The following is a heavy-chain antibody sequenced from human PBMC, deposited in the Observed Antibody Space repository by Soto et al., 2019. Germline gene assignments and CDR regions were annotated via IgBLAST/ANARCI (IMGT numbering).Heavy chain of an antibody. V-gene: IGHV4-39*01. D-gene: IGHD3-10*01. CDR3: ARRVVRGVIISSTTHFDY. Sequence: SETLSLTCTVSGGSISSSSYYWGWIRQPPGKGLEWIGSIYYGGSTYYNPSLKSRVTISVDTSKNQFSLKLSSVTAADTAVYYCARRVVRGVIISSTTHFDYWGQGALVTVSS. CDR1: GGSISSSSYY. J-gene: IGHJ4*02. CDR2: IYYGGST.